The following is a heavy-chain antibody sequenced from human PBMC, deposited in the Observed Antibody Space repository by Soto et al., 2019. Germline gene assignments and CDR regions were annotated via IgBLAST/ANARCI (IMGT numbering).Heavy chain of an antibody. Sequence: GGSLRLSCAASGFTFSSYGMHWVRQAPGKGLEWVAVISYDGSNKYYADSVKGRFTISRDNSKNTLYLQMNSLRAEDTAVYYCAEEKLTGDLIGAFDIWGQGTMVTVSS. V-gene: IGHV3-30*18. CDR3: AEEKLTGDLIGAFDI. CDR1: GFTFSSYG. D-gene: IGHD7-27*01. CDR2: ISYDGSNK. J-gene: IGHJ3*02.